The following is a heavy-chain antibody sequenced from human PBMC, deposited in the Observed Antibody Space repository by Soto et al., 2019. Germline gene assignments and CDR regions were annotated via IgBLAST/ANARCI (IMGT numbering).Heavy chain of an antibody. CDR2: IWYDGSYK. CDR1: AFTFSNHG. Sequence: QVQLVESGGGVVQPGRSLRLSCAASAFTFSNHGMHWVRQAPGKGLEWVAVIWYDGSYKYYADSVKGRFTISRDNSKNTLYLQMNSLRAEDTALYYCARQDMVSYYFDSWGQGTLVTVSS. J-gene: IGHJ4*02. V-gene: IGHV3-33*01. CDR3: ARQDMVSYYFDS. D-gene: IGHD2-8*01.